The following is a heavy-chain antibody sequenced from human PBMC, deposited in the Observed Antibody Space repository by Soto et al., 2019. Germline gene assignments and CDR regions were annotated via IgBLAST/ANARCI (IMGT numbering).Heavy chain of an antibody. D-gene: IGHD3-9*01. Sequence: QVQLVESGGGVVQPGRSLRLSCAASGFTFSSYGMHWVRQAPGKGLEWVAVISYDGSNKYYADSVKGRFTISRDNSKNTLYMQMNSLRAEDTVVYYSAKEGSDYDILTGSGYYGMDVWGQGTTVTVSS. CDR1: GFTFSSYG. CDR2: ISYDGSNK. V-gene: IGHV3-30*18. J-gene: IGHJ6*02. CDR3: AKEGSDYDILTGSGYYGMDV.